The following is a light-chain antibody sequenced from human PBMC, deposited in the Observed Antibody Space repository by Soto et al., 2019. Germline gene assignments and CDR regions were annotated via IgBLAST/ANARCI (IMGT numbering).Light chain of an antibody. J-gene: IGKJ4*01. CDR2: DAS. CDR1: QSVSSY. CDR3: QQRSNGSSGALT. Sequence: EIVLTQSQATLSLSPGERATLSCRASQSVSSYLAWYQQKPGQAPRLLIYDASHRATGTPARFSGSWSGTGFTLTISGLEPAEIAFYYCQQRSNGSSGALTFGGGTKVEIK. V-gene: IGKV3-11*01.